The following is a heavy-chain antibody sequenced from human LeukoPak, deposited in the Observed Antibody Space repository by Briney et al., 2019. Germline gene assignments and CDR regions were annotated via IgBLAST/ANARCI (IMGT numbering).Heavy chain of an antibody. CDR1: GGSMSSYF. J-gene: IGHJ4*02. V-gene: IGHV4-59*01. CDR3: ARTPIYYFDNSGYYN. CDR2: IYHSGST. D-gene: IGHD3-22*01. Sequence: SETLSLTCAVSGGSMSSYFWSWIRQPPGKGLEWIGYIYHSGSTHYNPSLKSRVTISIDTSKNQFALRLSYVTAADTAVYYCARTPIYYFDNSGYYNWGQGTLVTVSS.